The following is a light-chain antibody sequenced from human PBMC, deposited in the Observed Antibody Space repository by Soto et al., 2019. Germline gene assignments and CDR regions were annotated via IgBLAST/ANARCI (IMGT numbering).Light chain of an antibody. V-gene: IGKV3-15*01. CDR2: GAS. Sequence: EIVMTQSPATLSVSPGERATLSCRASQSVSSNLAWYQQKPGQAPRLLIYGASTRATVIPARFSASGSGTEFTLTISSRQSEDFAVYYCQQYNNWPPWTFGQGTKVEIK. CDR1: QSVSSN. J-gene: IGKJ1*01. CDR3: QQYNNWPPWT.